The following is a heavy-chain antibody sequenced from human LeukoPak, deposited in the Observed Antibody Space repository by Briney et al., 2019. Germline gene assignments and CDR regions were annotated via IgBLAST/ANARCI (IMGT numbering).Heavy chain of an antibody. CDR3: ARVGGSGSYEGPHLDY. J-gene: IGHJ4*02. V-gene: IGHV4-39*07. Sequence: SETLSLTCTVSGGSISSSSYYWGWIRQPPGKGLEWIGSIYYSGSTYYNPSLKSRVTISVDTSKNQFSLKLSSVTAADTAVYYCARVGGSGSYEGPHLDYWGQGTLVTVSS. D-gene: IGHD3-10*01. CDR2: IYYSGST. CDR1: GGSISSSSYY.